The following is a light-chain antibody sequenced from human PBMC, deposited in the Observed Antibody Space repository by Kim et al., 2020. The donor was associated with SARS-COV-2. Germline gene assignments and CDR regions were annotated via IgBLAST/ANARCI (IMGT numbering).Light chain of an antibody. CDR2: SNN. Sequence: GLEGASACSGSSSKKGSHTEKWDREVPGTAPRLLIYSNNQRPSGVPGRFSVSKSGTSASLDISGLQSEDDANYYGAAWEDSLHGVRFGGGTQLTVL. J-gene: IGLJ3*02. CDR3: AAWEDSLHGVR. V-gene: IGLV1-44*01. CDR1: SSKKGSHT.